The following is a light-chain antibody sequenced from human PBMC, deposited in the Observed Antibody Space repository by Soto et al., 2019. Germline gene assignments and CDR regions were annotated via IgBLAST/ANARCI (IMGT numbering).Light chain of an antibody. J-gene: IGKJ1*01. CDR3: QQDGSSLTWT. Sequence: EIVLTQSPGTLSLSPGERATLSCRASQSVSSSYLAWYQQKPGQAPRLLIYGASSRATAIPDRFSCSGSGTDLTLTISRLEPEDFEVYYCQQDGSSLTWTCGQGTKVEIK. CDR2: GAS. V-gene: IGKV3-20*01. CDR1: QSVSSSY.